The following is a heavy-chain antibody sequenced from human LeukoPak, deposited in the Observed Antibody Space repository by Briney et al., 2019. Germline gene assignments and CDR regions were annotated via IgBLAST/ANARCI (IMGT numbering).Heavy chain of an antibody. CDR2: INHSGST. CDR1: GGSFSGYY. J-gene: IGHJ4*02. CDR3: ARGLPPPDSGWTYYFDY. Sequence: LETLSLTCAVYGGSFSGYYWSWIRQPPGKGLEWIGEINHSGSTNYNPSLKSRVTISVDTSKNQFSLKLSSVTAADTAVYYCARGLPPPDSGWTYYFDYWGQGTLVTVSS. D-gene: IGHD5-12*01. V-gene: IGHV4-34*01.